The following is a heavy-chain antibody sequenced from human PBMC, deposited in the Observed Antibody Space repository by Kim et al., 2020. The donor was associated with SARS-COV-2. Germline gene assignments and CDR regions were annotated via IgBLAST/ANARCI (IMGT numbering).Heavy chain of an antibody. J-gene: IGHJ4*02. V-gene: IGHV1-69*13. D-gene: IGHD3-10*01. CDR3: ARDPARGSGSYRLLDY. CDR2: IIPIFGTA. Sequence: SVKVSCKASGGTFSSYAISWVRQAPGQGLEWMGGIIPIFGTANYAQKFQGRVTITADESTSTAYMELSSLRSEDTAVYYCARDPARGSGSYRLLDYWGQGTLVTVSS. CDR1: GGTFSSYA.